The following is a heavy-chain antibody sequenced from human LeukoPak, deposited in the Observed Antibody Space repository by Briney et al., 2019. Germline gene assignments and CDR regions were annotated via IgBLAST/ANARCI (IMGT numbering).Heavy chain of an antibody. Sequence: PSETLSLTCTVSGGSISSSRYYWGWIRQPPGKGLEWIGTIYYSGSTYYNPSLKSRVTISVDTSRNQFSLKLSSVTAADTAVYYCARQVAGYCSGGDCYPIWGQGTMVTVSS. D-gene: IGHD2-15*01. CDR1: GGSISSSRYY. V-gene: IGHV4-39*01. J-gene: IGHJ3*02. CDR2: IYYSGST. CDR3: ARQVAGYCSGGDCYPI.